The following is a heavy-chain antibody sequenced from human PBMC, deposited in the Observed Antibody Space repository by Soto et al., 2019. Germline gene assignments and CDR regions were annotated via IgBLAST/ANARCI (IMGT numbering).Heavy chain of an antibody. CDR2: ISSSSSYI. CDR3: ARVLYYDSSGYSSPFDY. CDR1: GFTFSSYS. D-gene: IGHD3-22*01. V-gene: IGHV3-21*01. Sequence: PGGSLRLSCAASGFTFSSYSMNWVRQAPGKGLEWVSSISSSSSYIYYADSVKGRFTISRDNAKNSLYLQMNSLRAEDTAVYYCARVLYYDSSGYSSPFDYWGQGXLVTVSS. J-gene: IGHJ4*02.